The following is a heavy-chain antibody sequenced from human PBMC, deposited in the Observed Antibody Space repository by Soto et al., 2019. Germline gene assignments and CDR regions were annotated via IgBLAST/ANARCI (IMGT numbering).Heavy chain of an antibody. J-gene: IGHJ5*02. CDR2: IIPIIGIA. CDR3: ARDVYCSGCRCYSDYWFAP. D-gene: IGHD2-15*01. Sequence: QVQLVQSGAEVKKPGSSVKVSCKASGGTFSSYTISWVRHAPGQGLEWMGRIIPIIGIANYAQKFPGRVTITADKSTSTDYMELSSLRSETTAVYYCARDVYCSGCRCYSDYWFAPWGQGTLVTVFS. CDR1: GGTFSSYT. V-gene: IGHV1-69*08.